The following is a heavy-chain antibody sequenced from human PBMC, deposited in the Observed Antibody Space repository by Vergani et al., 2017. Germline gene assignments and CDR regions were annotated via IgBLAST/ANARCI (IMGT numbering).Heavy chain of an antibody. D-gene: IGHD1-7*01. Sequence: QVQLVQSGAEVKKPGASVKVSCKASGYTFTSYGISWVRQAPGQGLEWMGWISAYNGNTNYAQKFQGRVTITADKSTSTAYMELSSLRSEDTAVYYCARDRGTVSPHADAFDIWGQGTMVTVSS. V-gene: IGHV1-18*04. CDR3: ARDRGTVSPHADAFDI. J-gene: IGHJ3*02. CDR2: ISAYNGNT. CDR1: GYTFTSYG.